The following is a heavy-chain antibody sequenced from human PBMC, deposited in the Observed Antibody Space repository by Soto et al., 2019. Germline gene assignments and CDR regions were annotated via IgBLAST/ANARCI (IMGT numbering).Heavy chain of an antibody. D-gene: IGHD3-22*01. Sequence: SVKVSCKASGFTFTSSAVQWVRQARGQRLEWIGWIVVGSGNTNYAQKFQERVTITRDMSTSTAYMELSSLRSEDTAVYYRAATGYYYDSSGYYDPPTYYYYYGMDVWGQGTTVTVSS. V-gene: IGHV1-58*01. J-gene: IGHJ6*02. CDR3: AATGYYYDSSGYYDPPTYYYYYGMDV. CDR1: GFTFTSSA. CDR2: IVVGSGNT.